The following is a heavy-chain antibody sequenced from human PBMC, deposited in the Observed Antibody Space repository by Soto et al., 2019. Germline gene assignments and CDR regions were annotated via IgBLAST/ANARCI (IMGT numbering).Heavy chain of an antibody. J-gene: IGHJ5*01. D-gene: IGHD6-13*01. CDR1: GGSISSYY. V-gene: IGHV4-59*01. Sequence: PSETLSLTCTVSGGSISSYYWSWIRQPPGKGLEWIGYIYYSGSTNYNPSLKSRVTISVDTSKNQFSLKLSSVTAADTAVSYCARARGSSWYNWFDSWGSGTRGTVCS. CDR2: IYYSGST. CDR3: ARARGSSWYNWFDS.